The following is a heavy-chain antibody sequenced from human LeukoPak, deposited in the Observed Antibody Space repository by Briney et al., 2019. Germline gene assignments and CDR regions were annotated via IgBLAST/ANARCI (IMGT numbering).Heavy chain of an antibody. CDR3: AREEVTIFGENWFDP. J-gene: IGHJ5*02. Sequence: ASVKVSCKASVYTFTGYYMHWVRQAPGQGLEWMGWINPNSGGTNYAQKFQGRVTMTRDTSISTAYMELSRLRSDDTAVYYCAREEVTIFGENWFDPWGQGTLVTVSS. D-gene: IGHD3-3*01. CDR1: VYTFTGYY. CDR2: INPNSGGT. V-gene: IGHV1-2*02.